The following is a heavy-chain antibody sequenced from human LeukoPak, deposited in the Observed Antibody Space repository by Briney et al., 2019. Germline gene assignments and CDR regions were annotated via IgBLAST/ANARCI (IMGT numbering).Heavy chain of an antibody. Sequence: PGGSLRLSCAASGFTFSNYWMHWVRQAPGKGLEWVGRIKSKTDGGTTDYAAPVKGRFTISRDDSKNTLYLQMNSLKTEDTAVYYCTTDYYDSSGYLWVYWGQGTLVTVSS. CDR1: GFTFSNYW. J-gene: IGHJ4*02. V-gene: IGHV3-15*01. CDR2: IKSKTDGGTT. CDR3: TTDYYDSSGYLWVY. D-gene: IGHD3-22*01.